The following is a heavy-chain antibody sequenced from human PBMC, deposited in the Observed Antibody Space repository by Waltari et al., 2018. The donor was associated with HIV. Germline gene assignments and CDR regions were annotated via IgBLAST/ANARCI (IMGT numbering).Heavy chain of an antibody. J-gene: IGHJ4*02. D-gene: IGHD6-19*01. Sequence: QVQLVESGGGVVQPGRSLRLSCAVSGFTFSSYGMHWVRQAPGKGLEWVAVIWFDGSNKYYADSVKGRFTISRDNSKNTLYLQMRSLRVEDTAVYYCARNSSAYGSGTPEELDYWGQGTLVTVSS. CDR1: GFTFSSYG. CDR2: IWFDGSNK. CDR3: ARNSSAYGSGTPEELDY. V-gene: IGHV3-33*01.